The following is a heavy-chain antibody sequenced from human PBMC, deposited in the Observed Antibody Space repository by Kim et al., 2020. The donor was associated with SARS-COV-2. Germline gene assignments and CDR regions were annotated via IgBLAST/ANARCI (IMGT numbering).Heavy chain of an antibody. V-gene: IGHV3-13*01. CDR2: IGTAGDT. Sequence: GGSLRLSCAASGFTFSSYDMHWVRQATGKGLEWVSAIGTAGDTYYPGSVKGRFTISRENAKNSLYLQMNSLRAGDTAVYYCARGRRRPYSSSSYWYFDLWGRGTLVTVSS. CDR1: GFTFSSYD. CDR3: ARGRRRPYSSSSYWYFDL. J-gene: IGHJ2*01. D-gene: IGHD6-6*01.